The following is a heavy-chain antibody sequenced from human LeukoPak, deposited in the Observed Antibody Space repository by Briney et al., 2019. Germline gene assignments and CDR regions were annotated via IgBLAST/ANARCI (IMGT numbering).Heavy chain of an antibody. CDR2: MSSDGSNQ. CDR3: AKTKGRYSYGYPYYYYYGMDG. Sequence: PGRSLRLSCAASGFTFSSYGIHWVRQAPGKGLEWVAVMSSDGSNQYYADSVKGRFTISRDNSKNTLYLQMNSLRAEDTAISYCAKTKGRYSYGYPYYYYYGMDGWGQGTTVTVSS. CDR1: GFTFSSYG. D-gene: IGHD5-18*01. V-gene: IGHV3-30*18. J-gene: IGHJ6*02.